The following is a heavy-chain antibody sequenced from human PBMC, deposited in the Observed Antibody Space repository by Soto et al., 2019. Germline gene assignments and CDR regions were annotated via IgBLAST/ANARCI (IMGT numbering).Heavy chain of an antibody. CDR2: IIPIFGTA. V-gene: IGHV1-69*13. CDR3: ARDGFPGIAAAGENWFDP. Sequence: LVKVSCKASGGTFSSYAISWGRQAPGQGLEWMGGIIPIFGTANYAQKFQGRVTITADESTSTAYMELSSLRSEDTAVYYCARDGFPGIAAAGENWFDPWGQGTLVTVSS. D-gene: IGHD6-13*01. J-gene: IGHJ5*02. CDR1: GGTFSSYA.